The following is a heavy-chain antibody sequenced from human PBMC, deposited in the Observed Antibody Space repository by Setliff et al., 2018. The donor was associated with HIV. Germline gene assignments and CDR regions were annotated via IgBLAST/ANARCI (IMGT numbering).Heavy chain of an antibody. D-gene: IGHD2-15*01. CDR1: GGSVSASSYS. J-gene: IGHJ3*02. CDR2: IYHTGKT. V-gene: IGHV4-39*01. Sequence: SETLSLTCTVSGGSVSASSYSWGWIRQPPEKGLEWIGTIYHTGKTYYNSSLNSRVTIAVDTSKDQFSLNLSTVTAADTAVYYCGRVAGYCAPSRCYGYNAFDIWGPGTMVTVSS. CDR3: GRVAGYCAPSRCYGYNAFDI.